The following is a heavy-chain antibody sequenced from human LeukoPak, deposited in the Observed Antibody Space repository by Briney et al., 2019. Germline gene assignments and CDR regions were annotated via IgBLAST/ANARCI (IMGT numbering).Heavy chain of an antibody. V-gene: IGHV3-30*02. CDR1: GFSFSSYG. J-gene: IGHJ4*02. D-gene: IGHD6-19*01. CDR3: AREDIAVAGYYFDY. CDR2: IRSDGSNK. Sequence: GSLRPSCAGSGFSFSSYGMHWVRQAPGKGLEWMAFIRSDGSNKYYADSVKGRFTISRDNSKNTLYLQMNSLRAEDTAVYYCAREDIAVAGYYFDYWGQGTLVTVSS.